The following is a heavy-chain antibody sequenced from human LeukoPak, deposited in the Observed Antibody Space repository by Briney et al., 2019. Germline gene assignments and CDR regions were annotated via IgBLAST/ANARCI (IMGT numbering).Heavy chain of an antibody. Sequence: SVTVSCTASGGTFSSYAISWVRQAPGQGLEWMGGIIPIFGTANYAQKFQGRVTITADESTSTAYMELSSLRSEDTAVYYCAREGGIYDSSGSPPDYWGQGTLVTVSS. V-gene: IGHV1-69*13. CDR3: AREGGIYDSSGSPPDY. CDR2: IIPIFGTA. CDR1: GGTFSSYA. J-gene: IGHJ4*02. D-gene: IGHD3-22*01.